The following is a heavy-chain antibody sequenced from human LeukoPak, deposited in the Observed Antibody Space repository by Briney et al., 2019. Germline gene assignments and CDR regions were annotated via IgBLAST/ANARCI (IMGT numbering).Heavy chain of an antibody. CDR2: IIPIFGTA. CDR3: ARETVVVITTDRILNEDTYYFDY. J-gene: IGHJ4*02. CDR1: GGTFSSYA. D-gene: IGHD3-22*01. V-gene: IGHV1-69*13. Sequence: SVKVSCKASGGTFSSYAISWVRQAPGQGLEWMGGIIPIFGTANYAQKFQGRVTITADESPSTAYMELSSLRSEDTAVYYCARETVVVITTDRILNEDTYYFDYWGQGTLVTVSS.